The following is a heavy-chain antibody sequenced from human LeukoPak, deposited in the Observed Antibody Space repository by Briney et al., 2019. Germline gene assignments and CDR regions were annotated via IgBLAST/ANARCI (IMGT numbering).Heavy chain of an antibody. D-gene: IGHD2-8*01. CDR2: INPSGGST. Sequence: GAPVKVSCKASGYTFTSYYMHWVRQAPGQGLEWMGIINPSGGSTSYAQKFQGRVTMTRDMSTSTVYMELSSLRSEDTAVYYCARDYCTNGVCYQTEDAFDIWGQGTMVTVSS. V-gene: IGHV1-46*01. CDR3: ARDYCTNGVCYQTEDAFDI. CDR1: GYTFTSYY. J-gene: IGHJ3*02.